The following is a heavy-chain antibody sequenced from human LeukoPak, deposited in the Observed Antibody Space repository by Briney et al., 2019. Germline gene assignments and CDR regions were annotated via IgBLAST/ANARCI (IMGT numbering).Heavy chain of an antibody. J-gene: IGHJ4*02. CDR3: ARLTQKGYQHRVGTFDY. CDR1: GGSFSGYY. Sequence: SETLSLTCAVYGGSFSGYYWSWIRQPPGKGLEWIGEINHSGSTNYNPSLKSRVTISVDTSKNQFSLKLSSVTAADTAVYYCARLTQKGYQHRVGTFDYWGQGTLVTVSS. D-gene: IGHD1-26*01. CDR2: INHSGST. V-gene: IGHV4-34*01.